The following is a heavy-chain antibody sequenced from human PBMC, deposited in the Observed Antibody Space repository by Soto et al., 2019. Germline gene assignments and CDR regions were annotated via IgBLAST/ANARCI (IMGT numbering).Heavy chain of an antibody. CDR1: GYTFTSYY. CDR2: INPSGGST. CDR3: ARALSVYRGVIGLGGGY. Sequence: QVQLVQSGAEVKKPGASVKVSCKASGYTFTSYYMHWVRQAPGQGLEWMGIINPSGGSTSYAQKFQGRVTMTRDTPTSTVYMELSSLRSEDTAVYYCARALSVYRGVIGLGGGYWGQGTLVTVSS. J-gene: IGHJ4*02. D-gene: IGHD3-10*01. V-gene: IGHV1-46*01.